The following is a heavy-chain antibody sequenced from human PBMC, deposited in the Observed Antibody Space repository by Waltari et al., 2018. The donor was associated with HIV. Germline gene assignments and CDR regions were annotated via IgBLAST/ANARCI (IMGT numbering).Heavy chain of an antibody. V-gene: IGHV3-30*19. D-gene: IGHD1-26*01. CDR3: ATSEPGWDLH. J-gene: IGHJ1*01. CDR1: GFTFSDFG. Sequence: VHLVESGGGVVQPGKSLRLSCATSGFTFSDFGMHWVRQAPGKGLECGAVSSDDGSNKNEADGVQGRFIISRDNSKDILVLQMNDLREDDTAVYYCATSEPGWDLHWGQGTRVSVSS. CDR2: SSDDGSNK.